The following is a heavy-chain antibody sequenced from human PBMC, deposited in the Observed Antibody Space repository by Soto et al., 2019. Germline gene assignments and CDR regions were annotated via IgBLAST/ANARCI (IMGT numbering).Heavy chain of an antibody. CDR3: AREFHPFFYYGIDV. V-gene: IGHV3-21*01. CDR1: VFTFSSYS. Sequence: KPGGSLALSCEASVFTFSSYSMNWVRRAPGKGLEGVASISSRSSYIYDADSVKGRFTITRDNAKNSLYLQMNSLRAEDTAVYYCAREFHPFFYYGIDVSARGTTVTV. CDR2: ISSRSSYI. J-gene: IGHJ6*02.